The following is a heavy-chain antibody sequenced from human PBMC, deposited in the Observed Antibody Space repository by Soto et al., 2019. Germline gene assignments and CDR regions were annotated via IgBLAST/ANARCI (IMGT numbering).Heavy chain of an antibody. V-gene: IGHV4-61*01. CDR2: IYYSGST. CDR3: AVVAAAENWFDP. J-gene: IGHJ5*02. CDR1: GGSVSSGSYY. D-gene: IGHD6-13*01. Sequence: TLSLTCTVSGGSVSSGSYYWSWIRQPPGKGLEWIGYIYYSGSTNYNPSLKSRVTISVDTSKNQFSLKLSSVTAADTAVYYCAVVAAAENWFDPWGQGTLVTVSS.